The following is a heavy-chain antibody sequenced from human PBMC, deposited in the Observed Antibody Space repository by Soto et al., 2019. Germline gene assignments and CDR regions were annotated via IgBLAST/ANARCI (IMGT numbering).Heavy chain of an antibody. V-gene: IGHV1-24*01. J-gene: IGHJ4*02. D-gene: IGHD3-3*01. Sequence: GASVKVSCKVSGYTLTELSMHWVRQAPGKGLEWMGGFDPEDGETIYAQKFQGRVTMTEDTSTDTAYMELSSLRSEDTAVYYCATGPELSLGVEKTTLRYWGQGTLVTVSS. CDR3: ATGPELSLGVEKTTLRY. CDR2: FDPEDGET. CDR1: GYTLTELS.